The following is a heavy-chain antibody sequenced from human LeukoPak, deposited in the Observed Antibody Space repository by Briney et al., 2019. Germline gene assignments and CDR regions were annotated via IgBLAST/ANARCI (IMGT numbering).Heavy chain of an antibody. CDR1: GYTFTSYG. CDR3: ARDNSWGGWDIVVVPGLEGSAFDI. Sequence: GASVKVSCKASGYTFTSYGISWVRQAPGQGLEWMGWISAYNGNTNYAQKLQGRVTMTTDTSTSTAYMELRSLRSDDTAVYYCARDNSWGGWDIVVVPGLEGSAFDIWGQGTMVTVSS. V-gene: IGHV1-18*01. CDR2: ISAYNGNT. J-gene: IGHJ3*02. D-gene: IGHD2-2*01.